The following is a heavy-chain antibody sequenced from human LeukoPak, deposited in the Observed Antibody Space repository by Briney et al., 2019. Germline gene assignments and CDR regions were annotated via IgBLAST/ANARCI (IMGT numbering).Heavy chain of an antibody. Sequence: SETLSLTCTGSAGSISSYYWSWLRQPPGKGLEWIGYIYYSGSTNYNPSLKSRVTISVDTSKNQFSLKLSSVTAADTAVYYCARGPPPHYYGSAYMDVWGKGTTVTVSS. CDR3: ARGPPPHYYGSAYMDV. CDR2: IYYSGST. V-gene: IGHV4-59*01. D-gene: IGHD3-10*01. CDR1: AGSISSYY. J-gene: IGHJ6*03.